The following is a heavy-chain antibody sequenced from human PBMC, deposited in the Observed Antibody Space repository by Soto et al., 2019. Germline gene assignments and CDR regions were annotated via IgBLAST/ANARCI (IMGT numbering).Heavy chain of an antibody. Sequence: VQLVQSGAEVKKPGASVKVSCKASGYTFTSYGISWVRQAPGQGLEWMGWISANNGNTDYAQKLQGRVTMTTDTAPSTAYMELRSLRSDDTAVYDGTRDRSNHDYCGQGTLVTVSS. J-gene: IGHJ4*02. CDR1: GYTFTSYG. V-gene: IGHV1-18*01. CDR3: TRDRSNHDY. CDR2: ISANNGNT. D-gene: IGHD4-4*01.